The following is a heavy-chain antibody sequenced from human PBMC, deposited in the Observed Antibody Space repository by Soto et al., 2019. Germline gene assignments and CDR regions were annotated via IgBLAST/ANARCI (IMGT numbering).Heavy chain of an antibody. D-gene: IGHD3-22*01. CDR3: ARGTRITMIVVVTTKLDP. Sequence: ASVKVSCKASGYTFTSYYMHWVRQAPGQGLEWMGIINPSGGSTSYAQKFQGRVTMTRDTSTSTVYMELSSLRSEDTAVYYCARGTRITMIVVVTTKLDPWGQGTLVTVSS. J-gene: IGHJ5*02. CDR2: INPSGGST. V-gene: IGHV1-46*03. CDR1: GYTFTSYY.